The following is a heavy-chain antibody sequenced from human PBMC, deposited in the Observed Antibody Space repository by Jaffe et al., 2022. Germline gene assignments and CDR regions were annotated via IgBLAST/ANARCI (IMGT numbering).Heavy chain of an antibody. J-gene: IGHJ4*02. V-gene: IGHV4-34*01. CDR1: GGSFSGYY. CDR2: INHSGST. D-gene: IGHD6-6*01. Sequence: QVQLQQWGAGLLKPSETLSLTCAVYGGSFSGYYWSWIRQPPGKGLEWIGEINHSGSTNYNPSLKSRVTISVDTSKNQFSLKLSSVTAADTAVYYCARRANSYSSSGAFGYWGQGTLVTVSS. CDR3: ARRANSYSSSGAFGY.